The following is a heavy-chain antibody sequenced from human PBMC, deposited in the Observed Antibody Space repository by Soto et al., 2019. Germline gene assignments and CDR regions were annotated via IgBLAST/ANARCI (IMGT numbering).Heavy chain of an antibody. CDR2: IYYSGST. V-gene: IGHV4-59*08. D-gene: IGHD4-17*01. CDR3: ARPPVHNYGEENWFDT. J-gene: IGHJ5*02. CDR1: GGSISSYY. Sequence: PSEALCLTCTVSGGSISSYYWSWIRQPPGKGLEWIGYIYYSGSTNYNPSLKSRVTISVDTSKNQFSLKLSSVTAADTAVYYCARPPVHNYGEENWFDTGGQGTLVTVSS.